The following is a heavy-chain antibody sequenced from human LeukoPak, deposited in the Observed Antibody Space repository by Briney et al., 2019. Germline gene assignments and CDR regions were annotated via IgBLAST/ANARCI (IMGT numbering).Heavy chain of an antibody. CDR2: ISAYNGNT. CDR3: ARDRIQYSSGWYGY. CDR1: GYTLTELS. Sequence: GASVKVSCKVSGYTLTELSMHWVRQAPGQGLEWMGWISAYNGNTNYAQKLQGRVTMTTDTSTSTAYMELRSLRSDDTAVYYCARDRIQYSSGWYGYWGQGTLVTVSS. D-gene: IGHD6-19*01. V-gene: IGHV1-18*01. J-gene: IGHJ4*02.